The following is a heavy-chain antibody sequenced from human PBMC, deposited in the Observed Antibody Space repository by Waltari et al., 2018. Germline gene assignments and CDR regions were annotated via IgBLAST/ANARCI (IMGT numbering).Heavy chain of an antibody. CDR1: GFSLSSYA. CDR2: ISFDGSNK. V-gene: IGHV3-30*03. Sequence: QVQLVESGGGVVQPGGSLRLSCAASGFSLSSYAIYWVRQAPGKGLEWVSLISFDGSNKNHADSVRGRFTISRDSSKVYLEMNGLRPEDTAIYYCARGPGGYSGFFDYWGQGILVTVSS. D-gene: IGHD5-12*01. CDR3: ARGPGGYSGFFDY. J-gene: IGHJ4*02.